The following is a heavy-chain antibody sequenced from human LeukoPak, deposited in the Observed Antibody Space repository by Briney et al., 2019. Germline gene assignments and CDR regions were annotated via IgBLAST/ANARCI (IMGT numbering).Heavy chain of an antibody. J-gene: IGHJ4*02. Sequence: VASVKVSCKASGYTFTNYYMHCVRQAPGQGLEWMGIINPSGGSTSYAQKFQGRVTMTRDTSTSTVYMELSSLISEDTAVYYCARGNPTNYGAYLYYFDYWGQGTLVTVSS. CDR2: INPSGGST. CDR3: ARGNPTNYGAYLYYFDY. V-gene: IGHV1-46*01. CDR1: GYTFTNYY. D-gene: IGHD4-17*01.